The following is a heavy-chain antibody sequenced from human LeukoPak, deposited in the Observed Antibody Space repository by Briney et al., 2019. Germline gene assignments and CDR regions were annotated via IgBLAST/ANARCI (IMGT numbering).Heavy chain of an antibody. CDR2: INHSGST. CDR3: ARAAGELAYCGGDCYAFDY. CDR1: GGSFSGYY. J-gene: IGHJ4*02. V-gene: IGHV4-34*01. D-gene: IGHD2-21*02. Sequence: SETLSLTCAVYGGSFSGYYWSWIRQPPGKGLEWIGEINHSGSTNYNPSLKSRVTISVDTSKNQFSLKLSSVTAADTAVYYCARAAGELAYCGGDCYAFDYWGQGTLVTVSS.